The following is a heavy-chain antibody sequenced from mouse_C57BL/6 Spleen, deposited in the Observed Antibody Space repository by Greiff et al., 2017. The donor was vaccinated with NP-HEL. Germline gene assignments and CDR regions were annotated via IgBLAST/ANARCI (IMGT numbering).Heavy chain of an antibody. CDR3: AREGY. CDR2: IDPTDSYT. Sequence: QVQLQQPGAELVKPGASVKLSCTASGYTFTSYWMKWVNQRPGQGLEWIGDIDPTDSYTNYNQKFKGKSTLTVYTSSSTAYMQISCLTSEDSAVYYCAREGYWGQGTTLTVSS. V-gene: IGHV1-50*01. J-gene: IGHJ2*01. CDR1: GYTFTSYW.